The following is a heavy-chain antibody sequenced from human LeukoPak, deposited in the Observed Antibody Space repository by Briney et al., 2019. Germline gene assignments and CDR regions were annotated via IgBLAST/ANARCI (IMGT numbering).Heavy chain of an antibody. Sequence: ASVKVSCKASGYTFTSYGISWVRQAPGQGLEWMGWISAYNGNTNYAQKLQGRVTMTTDTSTSTAYMELRSLRSDDAAVYYCARDYYDSSGYYSCSGYWGQGTLVTVSS. V-gene: IGHV1-18*01. CDR1: GYTFTSYG. CDR3: ARDYYDSSGYYSCSGY. CDR2: ISAYNGNT. J-gene: IGHJ4*02. D-gene: IGHD3-22*01.